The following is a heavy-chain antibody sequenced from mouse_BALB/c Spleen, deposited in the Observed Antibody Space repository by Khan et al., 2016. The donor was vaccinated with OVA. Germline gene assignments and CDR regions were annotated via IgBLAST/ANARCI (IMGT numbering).Heavy chain of an antibody. Sequence: QVQLKESGPGLVAPSQNLSITCSVSGFSLTDYGVSWIRQPPGKGLEWLGVIWGGGSKYYNSDLESRLSISKDNSKSQVFLKMNSLQTDDTAMYYCAKGVWSYYYAVDYWGQGTSVTVSS. CDR2: IWGGGSK. V-gene: IGHV2-6-5*01. CDR3: AKGVWSYYYAVDY. J-gene: IGHJ4*01. D-gene: IGHD2-10*02. CDR1: GFSLTDYG.